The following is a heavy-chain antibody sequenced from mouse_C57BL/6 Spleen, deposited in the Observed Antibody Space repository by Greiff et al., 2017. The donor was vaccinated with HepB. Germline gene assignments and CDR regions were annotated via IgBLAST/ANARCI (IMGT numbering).Heavy chain of an antibody. CDR1: GFTFSSYA. CDR3: TRDGGVRGYYAMDY. V-gene: IGHV5-9-1*02. J-gene: IGHJ4*01. CDR2: ISSGGDYI. Sequence: EVMLVESGEGLVKPGGSLKLSCAASGFTFSSYAMSWVRQTPEKRLEWVAYISSGGDYIYYADTVKGRFTISRDNARNTLYLQMSSLKSEDTAMYYCTRDGGVRGYYAMDYWGQGTSVTVSS. D-gene: IGHD1-1*02.